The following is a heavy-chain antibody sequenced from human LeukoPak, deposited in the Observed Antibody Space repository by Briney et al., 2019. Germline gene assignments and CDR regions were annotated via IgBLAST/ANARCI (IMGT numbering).Heavy chain of an antibody. V-gene: IGHV3-53*04. Sequence: GGSLRLSCAASGFTVSSNYMSWVRQAPGKGLEWVSVIYSGGSTYYADSVKSRFTISRHNSKNTLYLQMNSLRAEDAAVYYCAREGIAARPDLDYGMDVWGQGTTVTVSS. J-gene: IGHJ6*02. CDR2: IYSGGST. D-gene: IGHD6-6*01. CDR3: AREGIAARPDLDYGMDV. CDR1: GFTVSSNY.